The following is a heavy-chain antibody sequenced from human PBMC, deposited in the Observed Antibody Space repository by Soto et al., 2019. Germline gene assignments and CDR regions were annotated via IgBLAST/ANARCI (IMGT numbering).Heavy chain of an antibody. CDR3: ARDLPPVDY. CDR1: GYTFSSYH. CDR2: ISAYNGNT. J-gene: IGHJ4*02. Sequence: QIQLVQSGAEVKKPGASVKVSCKASGYTFSSYHITWVRQAPGQGLEWMGWISAYNGNTNYAQNLQGRVTMTTDPSTSTAYMELRSLRSDDTAVYYCARDLPPVDYWGQGTLVSVSS. V-gene: IGHV1-18*01.